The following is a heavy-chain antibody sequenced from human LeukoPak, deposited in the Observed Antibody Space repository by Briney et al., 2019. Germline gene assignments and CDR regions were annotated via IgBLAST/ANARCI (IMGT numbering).Heavy chain of an antibody. D-gene: IGHD1-1*01. CDR1: GYTFTGYY. J-gene: IGHJ6*03. Sequence: ASVKVSCKASGYTFTGYYMHWVRQAPGQGLEWMGRINPNSGGTNYAQKFQGRVTMTRDTSISTAYMELSRLRSDDTAEYYCARDRGYPYYYYMDVWGKGTTVTVSS. CDR3: ARDRGYPYYYYMDV. CDR2: INPNSGGT. V-gene: IGHV1-2*06.